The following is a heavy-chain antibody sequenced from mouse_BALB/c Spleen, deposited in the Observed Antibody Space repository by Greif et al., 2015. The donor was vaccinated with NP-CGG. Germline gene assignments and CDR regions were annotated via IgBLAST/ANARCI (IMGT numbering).Heavy chain of an antibody. CDR2: IQYSGNT. D-gene: IGHD2-14*01. CDR3: TRRGEMYDGRFAS. Sequence: EVKLMESGPDLVKPSQSLSLTCTVTGYSITSGYSWHWIRQFPGNKLEWMGYIQYSGNTNYNPSLKSRISITRDTSKNQCCLQLNSGTTEDTATYYWTRRGEMYDGRFASWGQGTLVTVSA. CDR1: GYSITSGYS. J-gene: IGHJ3*01. V-gene: IGHV3-1*02.